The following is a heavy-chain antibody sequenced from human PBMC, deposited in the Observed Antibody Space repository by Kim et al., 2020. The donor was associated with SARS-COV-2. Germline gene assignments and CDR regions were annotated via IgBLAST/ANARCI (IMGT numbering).Heavy chain of an antibody. CDR1: GFTFSDYA. CDR3: AKGEFYGISGSRAWFDP. D-gene: IGHD3-22*01. J-gene: IGHJ5*02. V-gene: IGHV3-23*01. CDR2: ISGSGGST. Sequence: GGSLRLSCAASGFTFSDYAMSWVRQAPGKGLEWVSAISGSGGSTYYADSVKGRFTISRDNSKNTLYLQMNSLRAEDTAVYYCAKGEFYGISGSRAWFDPWGQGTLVTVSS.